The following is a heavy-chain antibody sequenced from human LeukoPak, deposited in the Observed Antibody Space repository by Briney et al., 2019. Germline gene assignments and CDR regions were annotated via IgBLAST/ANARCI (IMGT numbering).Heavy chain of an antibody. CDR3: ARTSGELNDAFDI. D-gene: IGHD3-16*01. J-gene: IGHJ3*02. CDR1: GGNFSSYA. CDR2: IIPIFGTA. V-gene: IGHV1-69*05. Sequence: SVKVSCKASGGNFSSYAISWVRQAPGQGLEWMGGIIPIFGTANYAQKFQGRVTITTDESTSTAYMELSSLRSEDTAVYYCARTSGELNDAFDIWGQGTMVTVSS.